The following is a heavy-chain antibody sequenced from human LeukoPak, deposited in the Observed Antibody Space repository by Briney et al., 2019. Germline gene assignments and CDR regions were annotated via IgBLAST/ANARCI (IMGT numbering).Heavy chain of an antibody. CDR2: IKSDGSST. D-gene: IGHD4-23*01. CDR3: ATESPGGVASDY. CDR1: GFTFSSYW. V-gene: IGHV3-74*01. Sequence: GGSLRLSCAAPGFTFSSYWMHWVRQAPGKGLVWVSRIKSDGSSTSYADSVKGRFTISRDNAKNTLYLQMNSLRAEDTAVYYCATESPGGVASDYWGQGTLVTVSS. J-gene: IGHJ4*02.